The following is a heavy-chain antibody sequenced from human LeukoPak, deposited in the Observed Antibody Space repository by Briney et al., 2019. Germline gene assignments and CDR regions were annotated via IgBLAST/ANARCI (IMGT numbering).Heavy chain of an antibody. CDR1: GGSISSYY. Sequence: PSETLSLTCTVSGGSISSYYWSWIRQPPGKGLEWIGYIYYSGSTNYNPSLKSRVTISVDTSKNQFSLKLSSVTAADTAVYYCARAAAMEKLFDYWGQGTLVTVSS. J-gene: IGHJ4*02. CDR2: IYYSGST. D-gene: IGHD5-18*01. V-gene: IGHV4-59*01. CDR3: ARAAAMEKLFDY.